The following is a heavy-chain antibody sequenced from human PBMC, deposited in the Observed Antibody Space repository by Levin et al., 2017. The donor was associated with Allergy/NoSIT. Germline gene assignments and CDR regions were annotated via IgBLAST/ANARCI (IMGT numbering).Heavy chain of an antibody. V-gene: IGHV3-7*01. J-gene: IGHJ4*02. CDR1: GFTFSTNW. D-gene: IGHD6-6*01. Sequence: PGESLKISCTASGFTFSTNWMSWVRQAPGKGLEWLANIKQDGSERYYVDSVEGRFTISRDNARNALYLQMNSLRAEDTAVYYCVRYTSSREVYWGQGTLVTVSS. CDR3: VRYTSSREVY. CDR2: IKQDGSER.